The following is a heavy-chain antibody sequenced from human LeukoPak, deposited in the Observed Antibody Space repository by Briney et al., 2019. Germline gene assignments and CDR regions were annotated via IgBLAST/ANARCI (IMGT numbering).Heavy chain of an antibody. V-gene: IGHV3-23*01. CDR2: ISGDGGTI. CDR1: GFTLRSSA. CDR3: ARARFGELFSVFDY. D-gene: IGHD3-10*01. Sequence: GGSLRLSCAASGFTLRSSAMSWVRQAPGKGLEWVSAISGDGGTISYAASVRGRFTISRDNAKNTLFLQMSSLRAEDTAVYYCARARFGELFSVFDYWGQGTLVTVSS. J-gene: IGHJ4*02.